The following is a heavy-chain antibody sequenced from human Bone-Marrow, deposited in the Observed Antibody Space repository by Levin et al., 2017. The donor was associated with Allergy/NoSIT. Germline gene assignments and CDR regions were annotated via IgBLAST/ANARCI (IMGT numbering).Heavy chain of an antibody. D-gene: IGHD3-22*01. Sequence: SQTLSLTCTVSGGSISSYYWSWIRQPPGKGLEWIGYIYYSGSTNYNPSLKSRVTISVDTSKNQFSLKLSSVTAADTAVYYCARHMYYYDLVDYWGQGTLVTVSS. V-gene: IGHV4-59*08. CDR3: ARHMYYYDLVDY. J-gene: IGHJ4*02. CDR2: IYYSGST. CDR1: GGSISSYY.